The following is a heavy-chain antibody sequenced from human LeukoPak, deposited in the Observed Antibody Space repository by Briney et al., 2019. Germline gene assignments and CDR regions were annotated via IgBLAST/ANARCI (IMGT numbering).Heavy chain of an antibody. CDR3: ARGDYYGSGSYGDY. J-gene: IGHJ4*02. CDR2: ISYDGSNK. V-gene: IGHV3-30-3*01. CDR1: GXRFSSYA. Sequence: PGGSLRLSCAASGXRFSSYAMHWVRQAPGKGLEWVAVISYDGSNKYYADSVKGRFTISRDNSKNTLYLQMNSLRAEDTAVCYCARGDYYGSGSYGDYWGQGTLVTVSS. D-gene: IGHD3-10*01.